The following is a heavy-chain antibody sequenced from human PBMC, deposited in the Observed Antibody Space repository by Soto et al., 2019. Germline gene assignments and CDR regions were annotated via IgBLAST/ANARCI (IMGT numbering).Heavy chain of an antibody. CDR2: IYYIGST. Sequence: SETLSLTCTVSGGSINTGDYYWSWILQPPGKGLEWIGYIYYIGSTYYNPSLKSRLSIAVDTSKNQFSLKLSSVTAADTAVYYCARVPRSLGESSSRYAFDICGQGTMFTVSS. J-gene: IGHJ3*02. D-gene: IGHD3-16*02. V-gene: IGHV4-30-4*01. CDR3: ARVPRSLGESSSRYAFDI. CDR1: GGSINTGDYY.